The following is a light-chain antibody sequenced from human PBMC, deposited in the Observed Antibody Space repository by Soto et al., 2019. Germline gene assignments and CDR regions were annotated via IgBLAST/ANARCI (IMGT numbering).Light chain of an antibody. V-gene: IGKV4-1*01. CDR2: WAS. Sequence: DIVMTQSPDSLAVYVGERATINCKSSQSVLYNSHKKNLLAWYQKKPGQPPKLLIYWASTRESGVPDRFSGSGSGTDFTLTINNVQAEDVAVYYCQQFSHPLSMYTFGQGTKLEI. CDR3: QQFSHPLSMYT. CDR1: QSVLYNSHKKNL. J-gene: IGKJ2*01.